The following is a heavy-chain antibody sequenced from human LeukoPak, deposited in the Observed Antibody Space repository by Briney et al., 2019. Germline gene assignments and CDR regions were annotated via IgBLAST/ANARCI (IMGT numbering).Heavy chain of an antibody. J-gene: IGHJ4*02. Sequence: SETLSLTCTVSGGSISSYYWSWIRQPPGKGLEWIGRIYTSGSTNYNPSLKSRVTMSVDTSKNQFSLKLSSVTAADTAVYYCARSIIAAAGMFYFDYWGQGTLVTVSS. D-gene: IGHD6-13*01. CDR1: GGSISSYY. V-gene: IGHV4-4*07. CDR2: IYTSGST. CDR3: ARSIIAAAGMFYFDY.